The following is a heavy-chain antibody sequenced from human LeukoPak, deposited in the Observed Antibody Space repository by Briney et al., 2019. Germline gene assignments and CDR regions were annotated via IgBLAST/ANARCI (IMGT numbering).Heavy chain of an antibody. CDR2: ISWNSGRI. Sequence: GRSLRLSCAASGFTFDDYAMHWVRQAPGKGLEWVSGISWNSGRIDYADSVKGRFTISRDNAKNSLYLQMNSLRAEDTAVYYCARTREYSSSSVMVYFDYWGQGTLVTVSS. CDR3: ARTREYSSSSVMVYFDY. D-gene: IGHD6-6*01. V-gene: IGHV3-9*01. J-gene: IGHJ4*02. CDR1: GFTFDDYA.